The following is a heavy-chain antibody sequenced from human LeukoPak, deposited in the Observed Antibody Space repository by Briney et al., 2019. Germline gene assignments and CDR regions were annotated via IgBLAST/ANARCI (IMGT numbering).Heavy chain of an antibody. J-gene: IGHJ4*02. V-gene: IGHV3-7*03. CDR1: GFTLSSYW. D-gene: IGHD5-12*01. Sequence: GGFLRLSCAASGFTLSSYWMSWVRQAPGKGLEWVANIKQDGSEKYYVDSVKGRFTISRDDSKSTLYLQMNSLRAEDTAVYYCTTKVIRGNSGDDYDDWGQGTLVTVSS. CDR3: TTKVIRGNSGDDYDD. CDR2: IKQDGSEK.